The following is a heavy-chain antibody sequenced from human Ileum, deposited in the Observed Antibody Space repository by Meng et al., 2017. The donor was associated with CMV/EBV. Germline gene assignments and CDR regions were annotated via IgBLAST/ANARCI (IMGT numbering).Heavy chain of an antibody. CDR1: GGSISSPPYF. CDR2: ISYSGNT. Sequence: LQEPGPGLVKPSETRPLTGTGSGGSISSPPYFWGWIRQPPGKGLEWIATISYSGNTYYNPSLKSPVTISLDTSKNQLSLKLTSVTAADTAVYYCAREPPSGQQLDWGQGTLVTVSS. J-gene: IGHJ4*02. D-gene: IGHD6-13*01. V-gene: IGHV4-39*07. CDR3: AREPPSGQQLD.